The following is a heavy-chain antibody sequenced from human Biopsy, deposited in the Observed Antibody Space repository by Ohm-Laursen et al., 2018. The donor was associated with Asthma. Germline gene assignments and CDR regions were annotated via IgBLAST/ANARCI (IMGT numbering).Heavy chain of an antibody. CDR1: GFIFSNYA. D-gene: IGHD3-10*01. Sequence: SSLRLFCAASGFIFSNYALHWVRQAPGKGLEWVAVISYDGSTKVYPDSVKGRFSISRDNSKNTLYLQMNTLTAEDTAVYYCARDGFGAYQIDAFNLWGQGTLVTVSS. V-gene: IGHV3-30*04. CDR3: ARDGFGAYQIDAFNL. J-gene: IGHJ3*01. CDR2: ISYDGSTK.